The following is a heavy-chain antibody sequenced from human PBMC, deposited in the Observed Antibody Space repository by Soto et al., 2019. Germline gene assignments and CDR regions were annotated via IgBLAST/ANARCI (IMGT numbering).Heavy chain of an antibody. CDR1: GFSFNDYA. J-gene: IGHJ3*01. CDR2: MSATDGRP. CDR3: AKDPNGDYVGGFDF. D-gene: IGHD4-17*01. Sequence: EVQLLESGGGLVQPGGSLRLSCAASGFSFNDYAMTWVRQAPGKGLEWVSSMSATDGRPYYADSVKGWFTISRDTSKNTLYLQMNSVRVEDTAVYYCAKDPNGDYVGGFDFWGQGTMVTV. V-gene: IGHV3-23*01.